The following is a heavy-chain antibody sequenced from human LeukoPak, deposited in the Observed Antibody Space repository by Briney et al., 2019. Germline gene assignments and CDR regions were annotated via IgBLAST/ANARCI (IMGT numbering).Heavy chain of an antibody. CDR2: ISYDGSNK. CDR1: GFTFSSYA. Sequence: GGSLRLSCAASGFTFSSYAMHWVRQAPGKGLEWVAVISYDGSNKYYADSVKGRFTISRDNSKNTLYLQMNSLRAEDTAVYYCAKDHYPGYCSGGSCYHLDYWGQGTLVTVSS. CDR3: AKDHYPGYCSGGSCYHLDY. J-gene: IGHJ4*02. V-gene: IGHV3-30*04. D-gene: IGHD2-15*01.